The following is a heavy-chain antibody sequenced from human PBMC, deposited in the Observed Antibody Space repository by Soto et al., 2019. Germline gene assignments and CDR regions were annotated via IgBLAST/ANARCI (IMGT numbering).Heavy chain of an antibody. D-gene: IGHD1-26*01. J-gene: IGHJ6*02. CDR1: GFTFSIYA. CDR2: ISSNGVST. V-gene: IGHV3-64*01. CDR3: ARRQQGELYGMDA. Sequence: EVQLVESGGGLVQPGGSLRLSCAASGFTFSIYAMHWVRQAPGKGLEYVSAISSNGVSTYYANSVKGRVTICRDNSKNTLYLQMGSLRAEDMAVYYCARRQQGELYGMDAWGQGTTVTVSS.